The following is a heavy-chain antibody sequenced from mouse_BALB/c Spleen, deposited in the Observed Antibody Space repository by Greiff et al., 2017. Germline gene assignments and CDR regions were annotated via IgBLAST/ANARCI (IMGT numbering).Heavy chain of an antibody. D-gene: IGHD1-1*01. CDR1: GYTFTSYW. CDR3: TRSEITTVVATPGAMDY. CDR2: INPSNGGT. Sequence: QVQLQQPGAELVRPGASVKLSCKASGYTFTSYWINWVKQRPGQGLEWIGEINPSNGGTNFNEKFKSKATLTVDKSSSTAYMQLSSLTSEDSAVYYCTRSEITTVVATPGAMDYWGQGTSVTVSS. V-gene: IGHV1S81*02. J-gene: IGHJ4*01.